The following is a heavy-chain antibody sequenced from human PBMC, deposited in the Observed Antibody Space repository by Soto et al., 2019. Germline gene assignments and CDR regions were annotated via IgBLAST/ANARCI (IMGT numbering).Heavy chain of an antibody. Sequence: GGSLRHSRSAPGFTFRSYSMHWGRPAPGKGLEWVEVISYDGSNKYYADSVKGRFTISRDNSKNTLYLQMNSLRAEDTAVYYCARDVDTAMVTIAYWGQGTLVTVSS. CDR1: GFTFRSYS. J-gene: IGHJ4*02. D-gene: IGHD5-18*01. CDR2: ISYDGSNK. V-gene: IGHV3-30-3*01. CDR3: ARDVDTAMVTIAY.